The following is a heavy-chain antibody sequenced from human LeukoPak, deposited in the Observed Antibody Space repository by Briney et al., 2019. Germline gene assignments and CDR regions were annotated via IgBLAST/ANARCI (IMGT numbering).Heavy chain of an antibody. V-gene: IGHV4-39*07. Sequence: PSETLSLTCTVSGGSISSSSYYWGWIRQPPGKGLEWIGSIYYSGSTYYNPSLKSRVTISVDTSKNQFSLKLSSVTAADTAVYYCARGRVLRAFQHWGQGTLVTVSS. CDR3: ARGRVLRAFQH. CDR1: GGSISSSSYY. J-gene: IGHJ1*01. D-gene: IGHD4/OR15-4a*01. CDR2: IYYSGST.